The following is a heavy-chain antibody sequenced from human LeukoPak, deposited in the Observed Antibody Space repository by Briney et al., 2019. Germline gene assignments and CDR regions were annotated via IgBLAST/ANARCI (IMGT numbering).Heavy chain of an antibody. D-gene: IGHD2-2*01. CDR1: GGSFTGYF. V-gene: IGHV4-34*01. CDR2: INHSGAT. Sequence: SETLSLTCAVSGGSFTGYFWTWIRQPPGKGLEWIGEINHSGATNYNPSLKSRVTISVDTSSHQFSLKLTSVTAADTAVCYCARGGMPTDYWGQGTLVTVSS. CDR3: ARGGMPTDY. J-gene: IGHJ4*02.